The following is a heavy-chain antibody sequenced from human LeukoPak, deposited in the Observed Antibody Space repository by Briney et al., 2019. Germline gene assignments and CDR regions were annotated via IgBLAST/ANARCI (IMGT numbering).Heavy chain of an antibody. D-gene: IGHD3-22*01. CDR1: GYSFTSYW. J-gene: IGHJ4*02. Sequence: GESLKISCQGSGYSFTSYWIGWVRQMPGKGLEWMGIIYPGDSDTRYSPSFQGQVTISADKSISTAYLQWSSLKASDTAMYYCARLSFDSSGYSPFDYWGQGTLVTVSS. CDR2: IYPGDSDT. V-gene: IGHV5-51*01. CDR3: ARLSFDSSGYSPFDY.